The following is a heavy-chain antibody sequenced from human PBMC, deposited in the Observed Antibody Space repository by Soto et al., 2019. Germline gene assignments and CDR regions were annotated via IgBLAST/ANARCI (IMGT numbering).Heavy chain of an antibody. V-gene: IGHV3-30*18. CDR1: GFTFSSYG. D-gene: IGHD3-10*01. J-gene: IGHJ6*02. Sequence: GGSLRLSCAASGFTFSSYGMHWVRQAPGKGLEWVAVISYDGSNKYYADSVKGRFTISRDNSKNTLYLQMNSLRAEDTAVYYCAKDQSWFGDDQKDYYYFYGMDVWGQVTTVTVSS. CDR2: ISYDGSNK. CDR3: AKDQSWFGDDQKDYYYFYGMDV.